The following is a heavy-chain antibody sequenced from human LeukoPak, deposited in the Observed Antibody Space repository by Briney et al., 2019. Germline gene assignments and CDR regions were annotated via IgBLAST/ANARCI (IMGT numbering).Heavy chain of an antibody. D-gene: IGHD6-13*01. CDR3: ARGGSSSSYYNNYGMDV. CDR1: GYSLTSFD. Sequence: GASVRVSCKASGYSLTSFDINWVRQGSGHGLEWMGWMNPKRGNTGYEPRYQGRVTITRDTSINTAFMELSSLRPDDTAIYYCARGGSSSSYYNNYGMDVWGQGTTITVSS. J-gene: IGHJ6*02. CDR2: MNPKRGNT. V-gene: IGHV1-8*01.